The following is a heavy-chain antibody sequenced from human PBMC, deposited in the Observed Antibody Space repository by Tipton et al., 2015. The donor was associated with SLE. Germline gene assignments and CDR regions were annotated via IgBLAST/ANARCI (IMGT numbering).Heavy chain of an antibody. J-gene: IGHJ6*02. Sequence: TLSLTCTVSGGSISSSSYYWGWIRQPPGKWLEWIGSIYYSGSTYYNPSLKSRVTISVDTSKNQFSLKLSPVTAADTAVYYCARHLYYYYYAMDVWGQGTTVTVSS. V-gene: IGHV4-39*01. CDR3: ARHLYYYYYAMDV. CDR2: IYYSGST. CDR1: GGSISSSSYY.